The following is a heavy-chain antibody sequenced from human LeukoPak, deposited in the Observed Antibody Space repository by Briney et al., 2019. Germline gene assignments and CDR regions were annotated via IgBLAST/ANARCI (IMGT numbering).Heavy chain of an antibody. D-gene: IGHD3-10*01. CDR3: TRVTMVRGSRWFDP. V-gene: IGHV3-7*01. CDR2: IKQDGSEK. Sequence: GGALRLSCAASGFSFSSYWMSWVGQAPGKGLEWLANIKQDGSEKYYVSPVKRRFTMSTDNAKNPLYLQMNSLRAEDTAVYYCTRVTMVRGSRWFDPWGEGTLVTVSS. CDR1: GFSFSSYW. J-gene: IGHJ5*02.